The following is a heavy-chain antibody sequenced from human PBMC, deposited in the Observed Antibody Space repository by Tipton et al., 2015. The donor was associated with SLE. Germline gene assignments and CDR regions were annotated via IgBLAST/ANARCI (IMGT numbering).Heavy chain of an antibody. CDR3: ARDGHYCSGGSCYSGYFDY. J-gene: IGHJ4*02. CDR1: GYTFTSYY. V-gene: IGHV1-46*01. D-gene: IGHD2-15*01. CDR2: VNPSGGST. Sequence: QSGAEVKRPGASVKVSCKASGYTFTSYYMHWVRQAPGQGLEWMGMVNPSGGSTSYAQKFQGRVTMTRDTSTSTVYMELSSLRSEDTAVYYCARDGHYCSGGSCYSGYFDYWGQGTLVTVSS.